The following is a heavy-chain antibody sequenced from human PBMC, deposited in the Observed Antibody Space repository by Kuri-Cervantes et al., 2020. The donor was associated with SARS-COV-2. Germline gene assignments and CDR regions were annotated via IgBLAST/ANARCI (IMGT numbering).Heavy chain of an antibody. CDR3: ARRDIVVVPAANDAFDI. V-gene: IGHV1-3*01. Sequence: ASVKVSCKASGYTFTSYAMHWVRQAPGQRLEWMGWINAGNANTKYSQKFQGRVTITRDTSASTAYMELSSLRSEDTAVYYCARRDIVVVPAANDAFDIWGQGTMVTVSS. D-gene: IGHD2-2*01. J-gene: IGHJ3*02. CDR1: GYTFTSYA. CDR2: INAGNANT.